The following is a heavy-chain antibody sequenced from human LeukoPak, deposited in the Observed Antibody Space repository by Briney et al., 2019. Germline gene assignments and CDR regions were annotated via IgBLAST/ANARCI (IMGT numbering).Heavy chain of an antibody. Sequence: PGGSLRLSCVASGLNYNTYWMSWVRQAPGKGLEWVANIKQDGSEKNYVDSVKGRFTISRDNAKNSLYLQMNSLRAEDTAIYYCTRDYRGTFDYWGQGTLVTVSS. V-gene: IGHV3-7*03. J-gene: IGHJ4*02. CDR2: IKQDGSEK. CDR3: TRDYRGTFDY. CDR1: GLNYNTYW. D-gene: IGHD1-26*01.